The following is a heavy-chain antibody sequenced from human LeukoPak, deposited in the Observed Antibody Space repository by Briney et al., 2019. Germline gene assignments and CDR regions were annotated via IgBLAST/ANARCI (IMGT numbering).Heavy chain of an antibody. CDR3: VRASRGWYYFDY. V-gene: IGHV3-13*05. J-gene: IGHJ4*02. CDR1: GFTLSSYD. CDR2: IGTAGDP. Sequence: SGGSLRLSCAASGFTLSSYDMHWVRQVTGKGLEWVSAIGTAGDPSYPGSVKGRFTISREIAKNSLYLQMNSLRDGDTAVYYCVRASRGWYYFDYWGQGTLVTVSS. D-gene: IGHD6-19*01.